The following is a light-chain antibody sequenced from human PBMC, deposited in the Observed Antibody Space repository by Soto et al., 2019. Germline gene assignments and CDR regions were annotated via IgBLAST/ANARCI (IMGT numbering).Light chain of an antibody. CDR3: QQRTNWRIT. J-gene: IGKJ5*01. V-gene: IGKV3-11*01. CDR2: DTS. Sequence: EIVLTQSPATLSLSPGERATLSCRASQGVSSSLAWYQQKPGQSPRLLIYDTSNRATGIPARFSGSGSGTDFTLTISSLEPEDFAVYYCQQRTNWRITFGQGTRLEIK. CDR1: QGVSSS.